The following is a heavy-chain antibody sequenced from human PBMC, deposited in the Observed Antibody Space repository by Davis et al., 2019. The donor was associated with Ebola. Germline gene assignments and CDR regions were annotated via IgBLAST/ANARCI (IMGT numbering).Heavy chain of an antibody. Sequence: SETLSLTCTMSGGFFSGYYWSWIRQSPGKGLELIGEINDEGRTKYKPSLKSRVTISLDTFVKELSLDLRSVTAADTAIYYCARHGDKWDFGMVNWLDPWGPGALVTVSS. J-gene: IGHJ5*02. CDR2: INDEGRT. V-gene: IGHV4-34*01. D-gene: IGHD3-3*01. CDR1: GGFFSGYY. CDR3: ARHGDKWDFGMVNWLDP.